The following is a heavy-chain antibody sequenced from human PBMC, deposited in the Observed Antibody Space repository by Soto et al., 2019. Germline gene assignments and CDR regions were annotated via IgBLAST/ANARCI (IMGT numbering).Heavy chain of an antibody. Sequence: DVQVLESGGDLVQPGGSLRLSCAASGFTFSSYAMSWVRQPPGKGLDWVSSVSAGGDMTYNSDSVNGRFTISRDNSNNALFLHIHGLRIEDTALYYCPRGALGGSGTPARYYFSALDVWCQGTTVTV. J-gene: IGHJ6*02. CDR3: PRGALGGSGTPARYYFSALDV. D-gene: IGHD1-26*01. CDR1: GFTFSSYA. CDR2: VSAGGDMT. V-gene: IGHV3-23*01.